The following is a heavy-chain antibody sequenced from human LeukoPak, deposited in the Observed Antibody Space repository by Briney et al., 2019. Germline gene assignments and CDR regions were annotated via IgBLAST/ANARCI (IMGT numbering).Heavy chain of an antibody. CDR3: VRQQTPHGNFDY. CDR1: GFTFSNHA. CDR2: IGTAGDT. Sequence: PGGSLRLSCATSGFTFSNHAMHWVRQASGKGLEWVSAIGTAGDTFYPGSVMGRFTISRENAKNSLSLQMNSLRAEDTAVYYCVRQQTPHGNFDYWGQGTLVTVSS. D-gene: IGHD1-26*01. J-gene: IGHJ4*02. V-gene: IGHV3-13*01.